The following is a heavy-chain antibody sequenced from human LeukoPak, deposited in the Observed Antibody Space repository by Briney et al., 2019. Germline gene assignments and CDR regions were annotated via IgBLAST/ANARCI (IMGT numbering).Heavy chain of an antibody. CDR1: GGSISSYY. Sequence: SETLSLTCTVSGGSISSYYWSWIRQPPGKGLERIGYIYYSGSTNYNPSLKSRVTISVDTSKNQFSLKLSSVTAADTAVYYCARGSIAARRDFDYWGQGTLVTVSS. D-gene: IGHD6-6*01. CDR3: ARGSIAARRDFDY. J-gene: IGHJ4*02. CDR2: IYYSGST. V-gene: IGHV4-59*01.